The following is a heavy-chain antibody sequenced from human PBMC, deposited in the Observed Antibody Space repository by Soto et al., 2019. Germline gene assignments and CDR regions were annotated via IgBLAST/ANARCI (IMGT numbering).Heavy chain of an antibody. CDR2: IYYSGST. D-gene: IGHD3-22*01. CDR3: MKFDSSGL. Sequence: PSETLSLTCTVSGDSIRSDHWSWTRQPPGKGLEWIGYIYYSGSTSYNPSLRSRVTISVDTSKNQFSLKLSSVTAADTAIYYCMKFDSSGLWGQGTLVTVSS. V-gene: IGHV4-59*01. J-gene: IGHJ4*02. CDR1: GDSIRSDH.